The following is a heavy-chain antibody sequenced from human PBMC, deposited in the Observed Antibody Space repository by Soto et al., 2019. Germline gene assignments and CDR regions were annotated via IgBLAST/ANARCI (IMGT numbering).Heavy chain of an antibody. D-gene: IGHD6-13*01. CDR3: ARGKAAAGDYYYYGMDV. CDR2: INSDGSST. Sequence: PGGSLRLSSAASGFTFSSYWMHWVRQAPGKGLVWVSRINSDGSSTSYADYVKGRFTISRDNAKNTLYLQMNSLRAEDTAVYYCARGKAAAGDYYYYGMDVWGQGTTVTVSS. CDR1: GFTFSSYW. J-gene: IGHJ6*02. V-gene: IGHV3-74*01.